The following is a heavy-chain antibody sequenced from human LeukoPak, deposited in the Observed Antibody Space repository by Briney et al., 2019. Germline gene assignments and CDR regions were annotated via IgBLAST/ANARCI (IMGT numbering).Heavy chain of an antibody. CDR3: ASGAYSYYYMDV. D-gene: IGHD4-11*01. V-gene: IGHV4-38-2*02. CDR1: GYFISSGYH. CDR2: IYHSGST. Sequence: SETLSLTCTVSGYFISSGYHWGWIRQPPGKGLEWIGSIYHSGSTYYNPSLKSRVTISVDTSKNQFSLKLSSVTAADTAVYYCASGAYSYYYMDVWGKGTTVTISS. J-gene: IGHJ6*03.